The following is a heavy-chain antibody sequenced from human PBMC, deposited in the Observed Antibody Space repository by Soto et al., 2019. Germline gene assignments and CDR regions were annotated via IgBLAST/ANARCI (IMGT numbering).Heavy chain of an antibody. Sequence: SVKVSCKASGYTFTIYGISGVLRSPLQWLDWMGWISAYNGNTNYAQKLQGRVTMTTDTSTSTAYMELRSLRSDDTAVYYCARAPEYPYYYDSSGYSAHFDIWGQGTMVTVSS. J-gene: IGHJ3*02. V-gene: IGHV1-18*01. CDR1: GYTFTIYG. D-gene: IGHD3-22*01. CDR3: ARAPEYPYYYDSSGYSAHFDI. CDR2: ISAYNGNT.